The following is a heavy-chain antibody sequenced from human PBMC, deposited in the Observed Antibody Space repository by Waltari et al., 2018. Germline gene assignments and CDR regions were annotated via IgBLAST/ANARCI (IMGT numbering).Heavy chain of an antibody. CDR1: GGSFSGYY. V-gene: IGHV4-34*01. CDR2: INHSGST. Sequence: QVQLQQWGAGLLQPSETLSLYCAVYGGSFSGYYWSWIRQPPGKGLEWIGEINHSGSTNYNPSLKSRVTISVDTSKNQFSLKLSSVTAADTAVYYCARGAGGYSYGRLFDYWGQGTLVTVSS. CDR3: ARGAGGYSYGRLFDY. J-gene: IGHJ4*02. D-gene: IGHD5-18*01.